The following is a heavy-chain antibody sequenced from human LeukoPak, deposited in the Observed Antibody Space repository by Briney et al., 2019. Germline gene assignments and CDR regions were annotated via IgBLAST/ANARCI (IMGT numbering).Heavy chain of an antibody. Sequence: GGSLRLSCAASGFTFSSYWMSWVRQAPGKGLEWVANIKQGGSEKYYVDSVKGRFTISRDNAKNSLYLQMNSLRAEDTAVYYCARYRGRYYDSSGYEPGFDYWGQGTLVTVSS. CDR1: GFTFSSYW. V-gene: IGHV3-7*01. D-gene: IGHD3-22*01. CDR3: ARYRGRYYDSSGYEPGFDY. J-gene: IGHJ4*02. CDR2: IKQGGSEK.